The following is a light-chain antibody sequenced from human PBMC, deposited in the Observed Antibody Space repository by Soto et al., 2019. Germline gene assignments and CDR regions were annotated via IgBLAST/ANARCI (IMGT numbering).Light chain of an antibody. CDR1: QSVSSSY. CDR3: QQYGSSPIT. Sequence: EIVLTQSPGTLSLSPGERATLSCRASQSVSSSYLAWYQQKPGQAPRLLIYGASSRATGIPDRFSGSGSGTDFTLTISRLEPEDVAVYYCQQYGSSPITFGPGTKVDI. J-gene: IGKJ3*01. CDR2: GAS. V-gene: IGKV3-20*01.